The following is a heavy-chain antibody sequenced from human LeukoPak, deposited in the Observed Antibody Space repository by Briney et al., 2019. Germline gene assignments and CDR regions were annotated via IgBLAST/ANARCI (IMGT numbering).Heavy chain of an antibody. V-gene: IGHV4-4*07. CDR1: GGSFIGYY. Sequence: SETLSLTCSVSGGSFIGYYWSWIRQPAGKGPEWIGRIYTSGNTNYNPSLKSRVTMSVDTSRNQFSLKLSSVTAADTAVYYCARGYCSGGSCYSFDYWGQGTQVTVSS. CDR3: ARGYCSGGSCYSFDY. D-gene: IGHD2-15*01. J-gene: IGHJ4*02. CDR2: IYTSGNT.